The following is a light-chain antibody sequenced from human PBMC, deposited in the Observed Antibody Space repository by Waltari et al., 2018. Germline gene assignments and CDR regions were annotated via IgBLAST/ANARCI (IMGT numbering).Light chain of an antibody. V-gene: IGKV3-20*01. CDR2: GAS. CDR1: QSVSSSY. J-gene: IGKJ2*02. CDR3: QQYGSSRCT. Sequence: EIVLTQSPGTLSLSPGERATLPCRASQSVSSSYLAWYQQKPGQAPRLLIYGASSRATGIPDRFSGSGSGTDFTLTISRLEPEDFAVYYCQQYGSSRCTFGQGTKLEIK.